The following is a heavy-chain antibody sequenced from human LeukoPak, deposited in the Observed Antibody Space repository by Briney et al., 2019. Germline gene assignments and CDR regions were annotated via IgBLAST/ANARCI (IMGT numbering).Heavy chain of an antibody. J-gene: IGHJ5*02. D-gene: IGHD2-15*01. Sequence: ASVKVSCKASGYTFTSYGISWVRQAPGQGLEWMGWINAYNGNTNYAQKLQGRVTMTTDTSTSTAYMELRSLRSDDTAVYYCARAVAVRYCSGGSCYSWFDPWGQGTLVTVSS. CDR1: GYTFTSYG. CDR2: INAYNGNT. CDR3: ARAVAVRYCSGGSCYSWFDP. V-gene: IGHV1-18*01.